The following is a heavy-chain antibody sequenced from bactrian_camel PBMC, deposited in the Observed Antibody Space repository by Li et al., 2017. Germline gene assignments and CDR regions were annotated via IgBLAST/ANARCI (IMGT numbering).Heavy chain of an antibody. CDR1: GDVYNSNA. V-gene: IGHV3S54*01. J-gene: IGHJ6*01. Sequence: HVQLVESGGGSVQTGGSLRLSCVASGDVYNSNAMAWFRQAPGKEREGVAAIYRDDGSTYYADSVQGRFTISQASSKGRFTIARDNAKGTVSLQMNSLKPEDTAMYYCAFDRLSMTALQALGVKEELFAYWGQGTQVTVS. CDR2: IYRDDGST. CDR3: AFDRLSMTALQALGVKEELFAY. D-gene: IGHD3*01.